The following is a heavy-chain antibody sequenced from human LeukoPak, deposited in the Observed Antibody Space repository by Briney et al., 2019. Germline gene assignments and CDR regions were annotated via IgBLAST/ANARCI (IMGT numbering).Heavy chain of an antibody. CDR1: GYTFTIYE. J-gene: IGHJ4*02. V-gene: IGHV1-8*01. CDR3: ARVSSSGWYGGAGGFDY. CDR2: MNPNMGNT. D-gene: IGHD6-19*01. Sequence: ASVKVSCKASGYTFTIYEINWVRQATGQGLEWMGCMNPNMGNTGYAQKLQGRVTITRNTSISTAYMELSSLRSEDTAVYYCARVSSSGWYGGAGGFDYWGQGPLVTVSS.